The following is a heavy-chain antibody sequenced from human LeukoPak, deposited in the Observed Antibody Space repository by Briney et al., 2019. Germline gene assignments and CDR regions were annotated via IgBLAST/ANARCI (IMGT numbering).Heavy chain of an antibody. CDR1: GGSISSYY. J-gene: IGHJ3*02. D-gene: IGHD3-10*01. CDR2: IYYSGST. CDR3: AILYGSGSYAFDI. Sequence: SETLSLTCTVSGGSISSYYWSWIRQPPGKGLEWIGYIYYSGSTNYNPSLKSRVTISVDTSKNQFSLKLSSVTAADTAVHYCAILYGSGSYAFDIWGQGTMVIVSS. V-gene: IGHV4-59*08.